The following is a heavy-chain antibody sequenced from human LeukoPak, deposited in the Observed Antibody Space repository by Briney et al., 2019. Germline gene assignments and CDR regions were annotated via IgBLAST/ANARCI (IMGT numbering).Heavy chain of an antibody. D-gene: IGHD6-19*01. V-gene: IGHV4-59*01. CDR3: ARKSSSGWYFDY. CDR2: IYYSGST. CDR1: GVSINSYF. Sequence: PSETLSLTCTVSGVSINSYFWSWIRQPPGKGLEWIGYIYYSGSTNYNPSLKSRVTISVDTSKSQFSLKLSSVTAADTAVYYCARKSSSGWYFDYWGQGTLVTVSS. J-gene: IGHJ4*02.